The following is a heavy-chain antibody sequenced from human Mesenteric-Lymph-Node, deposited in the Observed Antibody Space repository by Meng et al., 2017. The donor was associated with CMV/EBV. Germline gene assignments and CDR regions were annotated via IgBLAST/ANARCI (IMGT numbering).Heavy chain of an antibody. V-gene: IGHV4-61*01. CDR2: IYYSGVT. CDR1: GGSVSSGSYY. CDR3: ARRLRLTIFGMVTDYGLDV. J-gene: IGHJ6*02. Sequence: SETLSLTCTVSGGSVSSGSYYWSWIRQPPGKGLEWIGYIYYSGVTNYNPSLKTRVTISADTSKNQFSLKLNSVTAADTAVYFCARRLRLTIFGMVTDYGLDVWGQGTTVTVSS. D-gene: IGHD3-3*01.